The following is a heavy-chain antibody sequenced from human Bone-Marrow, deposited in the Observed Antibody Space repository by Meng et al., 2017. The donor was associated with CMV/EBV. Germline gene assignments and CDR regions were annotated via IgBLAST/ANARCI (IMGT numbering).Heavy chain of an antibody. Sequence: ASVKVSCKASGYTFTGYYMHWVRQAPGQGLEWMGWINPNSGGTNYAQKFQGRVTITTDESTSTAYMELSSLRSEDTAVYYCARVSEGSSRNTYYYYYGMDVWGQGTTVTVSS. CDR2: INPNSGGT. CDR3: ARVSEGSSRNTYYYYYGMDV. CDR1: GYTFTGYY. V-gene: IGHV1-2*02. J-gene: IGHJ6*02. D-gene: IGHD6-13*01.